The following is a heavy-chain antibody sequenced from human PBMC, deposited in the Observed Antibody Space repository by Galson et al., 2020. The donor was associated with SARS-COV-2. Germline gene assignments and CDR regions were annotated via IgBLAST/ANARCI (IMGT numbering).Heavy chain of an antibody. CDR2: INHSGST. CDR1: GGSFSGYY. D-gene: IGHD6-13*01. J-gene: IGHJ6*02. CDR3: ARGNFSSITAAGRLYYYYYGMDV. Sequence: SETLSLTCAVYGGSFSGYYWTWIRQPPGKGLECIGEINHSGSTNYNPSLKSRVTISGDTSKNQFSLKLSSVTAADTAVYYCARGNFSSITAAGRLYYYYYGMDVWGQGTTVTVAS. V-gene: IGHV4-34*01.